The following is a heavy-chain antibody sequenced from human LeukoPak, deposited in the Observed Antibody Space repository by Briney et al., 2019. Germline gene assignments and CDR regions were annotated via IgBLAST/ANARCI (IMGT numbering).Heavy chain of an antibody. D-gene: IGHD4-17*01. CDR2: LSTSSSYI. CDR1: GFSFSSYN. CDR3: ARSRRDGDYLFNAFDI. Sequence: GESLRLSCAASGFSFSSYNLNWVRQAPGKGLEWVSSLSTSSSYIYYADSVKGRFTVSRDNARNSLELQMNSLRAEDTAVYYCARSRRDGDYLFNAFDIWGQGTMVTVSS. J-gene: IGHJ3*02. V-gene: IGHV3-21*01.